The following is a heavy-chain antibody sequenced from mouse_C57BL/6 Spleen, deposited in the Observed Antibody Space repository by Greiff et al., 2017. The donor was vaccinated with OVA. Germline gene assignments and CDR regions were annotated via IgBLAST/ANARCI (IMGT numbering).Heavy chain of an antibody. V-gene: IGHV14-4*01. CDR1: GFNIKDDY. CDR2: IDPENGDT. J-gene: IGHJ4*01. D-gene: IGHD2-2*01. CDR3: TGVTTGGYAMDY. Sequence: EVKLQESGAELVRPGASVKLSCTASGFNIKDDYMHWVKQRPEQGLEWIGWIDPENGDTEYASKFQGKATITADTSSNTAYLQLSSLTSEDTAVYYCTGVTTGGYAMDYWGQGTSVTVSS.